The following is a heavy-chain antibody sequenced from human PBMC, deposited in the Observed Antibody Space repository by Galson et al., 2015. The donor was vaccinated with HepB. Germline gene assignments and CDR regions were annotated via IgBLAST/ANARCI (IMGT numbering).Heavy chain of an antibody. V-gene: IGHV1-69*13. D-gene: IGHD6-6*01. CDR2: IIPIFGTA. CDR3: ARVAARPINWYFDL. J-gene: IGHJ2*01. Sequence: SVKVSCKASGGTFSSYATSWVRQAPGQGLEWMGGIIPIFGTANYAQKFQGRVTITADESTSTAYMELSSLRSEDTAVYYCARVAARPINWYFDLWGRGTLVTVSS. CDR1: GGTFSSYA.